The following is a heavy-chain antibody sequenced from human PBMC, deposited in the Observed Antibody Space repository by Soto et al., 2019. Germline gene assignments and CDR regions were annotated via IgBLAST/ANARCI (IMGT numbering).Heavy chain of an antibody. Sequence: QITLKESGPTLVKPTQTLTLTCTFSGFSLSTSRVGVGWIRQPPGNALEWLALIYWDDDKRYSPSLKSRLTITKDTSKNQVVLTMTNMDPVDTATYYCAHSYNVDTAMVVDYWGQGTLVTVSS. J-gene: IGHJ4*02. D-gene: IGHD5-18*01. CDR3: AHSYNVDTAMVVDY. V-gene: IGHV2-5*02. CDR2: IYWDDDK. CDR1: GFSLSTSRVG.